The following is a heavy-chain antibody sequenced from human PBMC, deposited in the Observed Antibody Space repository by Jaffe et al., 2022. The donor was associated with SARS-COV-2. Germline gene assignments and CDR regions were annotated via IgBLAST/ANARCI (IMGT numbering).Heavy chain of an antibody. CDR3: ARRYGGFDN. Sequence: QVQLQQWGAGLLKPSETLSHTCAVYGGSFSIYYWSWIRQSPGKGLEWIGEINRSGSTNYNPSLRSRVTLSVDTSNNQFSLKLTSVTAADTAVYYCARRYGGFDNWGQGILVTVSS. D-gene: IGHD3-16*01. CDR2: INRSGST. J-gene: IGHJ4*02. V-gene: IGHV4-34*01. CDR1: GGSFSIYY.